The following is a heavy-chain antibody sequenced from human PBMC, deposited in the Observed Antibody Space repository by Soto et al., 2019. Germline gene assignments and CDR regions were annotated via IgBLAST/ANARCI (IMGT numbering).Heavy chain of an antibody. CDR3: ARSFFP. V-gene: IGHV4-59*01. CDR1: GGSLSTYL. Sequence: QVQLEESGPGLVKPSETLSLNCIVSGGSLSTYLWSWIRQPPGKGLEWIGAVYYNGSDNYNPSLKSRVSISVDTSKNHLSLTLSSATAADTAVYYCARSFFPWGRGTLVTVSS. CDR2: VYYNGSD. J-gene: IGHJ5*02.